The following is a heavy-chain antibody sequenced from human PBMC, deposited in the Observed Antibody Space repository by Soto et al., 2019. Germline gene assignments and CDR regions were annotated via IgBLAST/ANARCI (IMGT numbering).Heavy chain of an antibody. D-gene: IGHD6-13*01. CDR3: ARDAGYEVDP. Sequence: QVQLVQSGAEVKKPGASVKVFCKASGYTFTSYGISWVRQAPGQGLEWMGWINTYNYNTNSAQKFQGRVTMTTDTATTTPDIELGSLRSDDTAVYTCARDAGYEVDPWGQGTLVTVSS. CDR1: GYTFTSYG. J-gene: IGHJ5*02. V-gene: IGHV1-18*01. CDR2: INTYNYNT.